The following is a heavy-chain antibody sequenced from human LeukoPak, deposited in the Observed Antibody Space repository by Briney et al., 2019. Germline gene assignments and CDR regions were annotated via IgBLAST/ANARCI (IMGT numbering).Heavy chain of an antibody. V-gene: IGHV4-59*08. CDR2: IYYSGST. CDR1: GGSISSYY. CDR3: ARQGYDSSGYFTPNYYYYYMDV. D-gene: IGHD3-22*01. J-gene: IGHJ6*03. Sequence: NPSETLSLTCTVSGGSISSYYWSWIRQPPGKGLEWIGYIYYSGSTYYNPSLKSRVTISVDTSRNQFSLKLSSVTAADTAVYYCARQGYDSSGYFTPNYYYYYMDVWGKGTTVTVSS.